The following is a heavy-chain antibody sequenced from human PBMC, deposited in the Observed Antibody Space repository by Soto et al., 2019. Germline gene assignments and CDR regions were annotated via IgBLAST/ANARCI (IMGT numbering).Heavy chain of an antibody. J-gene: IGHJ6*02. V-gene: IGHV1-69*02. CDR2: IIPILGIA. CDR3: ARRGHIVLMVYANYYYGMDV. CDR1: GGTFSSYT. Sequence: AASVKVSCKASGGTFSSYTISWVRQAPGQGLEWMGRIIPILGIANYAQKFQGRVTITADKSTSTAYMELSSLRSEDTAVYYCARRGHIVLMVYANYYYGMDVWGQGTTVTVSS. D-gene: IGHD2-8*01.